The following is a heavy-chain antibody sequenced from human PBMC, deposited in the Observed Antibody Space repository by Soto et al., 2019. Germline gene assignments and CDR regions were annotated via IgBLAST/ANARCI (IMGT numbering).Heavy chain of an antibody. CDR1: GGSFSGHS. CDR2: INHSGRV. CDR3: ARIARKYYFDY. Sequence: ESLALTGTVYGGSFSGHSWTWIRQSPGKGLEWIGDINHSGRVNYSPSLKSRVTISVDRSKTHFSLKLSSVTAADTAVYYCARIARKYYFDYWGQGTLVTVYS. J-gene: IGHJ4*02. V-gene: IGHV4-34*01.